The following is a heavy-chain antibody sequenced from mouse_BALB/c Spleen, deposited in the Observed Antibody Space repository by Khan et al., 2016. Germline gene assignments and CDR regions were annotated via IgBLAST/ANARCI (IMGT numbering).Heavy chain of an antibody. CDR1: GYSFTAYY. V-gene: IGHV1-20*02. CDR3: SRDDYMN. CDR2: INPNNGAT. D-gene: IGHD2-4*01. Sequence: VQLQQSDPDLVKPGASVKISCKASGYSFTAYYMYWVKQSHGKSLEWIGRINPNNGATTFNQKFKGKAILTVDKSSTTAYMELRSLASYGSAVYSCSRDDYMNWGQGTTLTVSS. J-gene: IGHJ2*01.